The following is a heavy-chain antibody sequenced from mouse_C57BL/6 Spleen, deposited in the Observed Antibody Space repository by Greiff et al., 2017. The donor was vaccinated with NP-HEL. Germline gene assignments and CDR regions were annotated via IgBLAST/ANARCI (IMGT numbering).Heavy chain of an antibody. CDR1: GYSFTSYY. CDR2: IYPGSGNT. CDR3: AREGGYDAMDY. J-gene: IGHJ4*01. Sequence: VQLQQSGPELVKPGASVKISCKASGYSFTSYYIHWVKQRPGQGLEWIGWIYPGSGNTKYNEKFKGKATLTADTSSSTAYMQLSSLTSEDSAVYYCAREGGYDAMDYWGQGTSVTVSS. V-gene: IGHV1-66*01.